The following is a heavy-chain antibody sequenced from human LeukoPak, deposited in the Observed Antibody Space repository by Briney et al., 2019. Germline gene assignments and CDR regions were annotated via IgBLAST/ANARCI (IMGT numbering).Heavy chain of an antibody. CDR1: GGSISSSSYY. CDR3: ARDPVPYYYGSGTPS. V-gene: IGHV4-39*07. CDR2: IYYSGST. J-gene: IGHJ5*02. Sequence: SETLSLTCTVSGGSISSSSYYWGWIRQPPGKGLEWIGSIYYSGSTYYNPSLKSRVTISVDTSKNQFSLKLSPVTAADTAVYYCARDPVPYYYGSGTPSWGQGTLVTVSS. D-gene: IGHD3-10*01.